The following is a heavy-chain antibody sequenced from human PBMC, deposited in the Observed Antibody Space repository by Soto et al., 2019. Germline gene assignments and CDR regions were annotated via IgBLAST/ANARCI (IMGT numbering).Heavy chain of an antibody. J-gene: IGHJ4*02. V-gene: IGHV3-48*01. D-gene: IGHD6-6*01. Sequence: EVQLVESGGGLVQPGGSLRLSCAASGFTFSSYSMNWVRQAPGKGLEWVSYISSSSSTIYYADSVKGRFTISRDNAKNSLYLQMSCLRGEDTAVYYCARDGIAARGGFDYWGQGTLVTVSS. CDR1: GFTFSSYS. CDR3: ARDGIAARGGFDY. CDR2: ISSSSSTI.